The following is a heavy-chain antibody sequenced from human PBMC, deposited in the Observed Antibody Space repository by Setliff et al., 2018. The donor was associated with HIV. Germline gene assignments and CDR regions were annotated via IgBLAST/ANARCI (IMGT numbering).Heavy chain of an antibody. CDR3: ARQLSNSLES. Sequence: ASVKVSCKASGYTFTDYFIHWVRQAPGQGLEWMGWISPHNGDRKTPQRFRGRVTMTRDTSINTAYMELSGLRSDDTAVYYCARQLSNSLESWGQGTPVTVSS. J-gene: IGHJ4*02. CDR2: ISPHNGDR. CDR1: GYTFTDYF. D-gene: IGHD1-1*01. V-gene: IGHV1-2*02.